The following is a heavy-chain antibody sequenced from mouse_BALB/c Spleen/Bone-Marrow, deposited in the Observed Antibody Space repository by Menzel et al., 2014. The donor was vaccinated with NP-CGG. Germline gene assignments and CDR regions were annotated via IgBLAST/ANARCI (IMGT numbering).Heavy chain of an antibody. V-gene: IGHV14-3*02. CDR1: GFNIKDTY. Sequence: VQLQQSGAELVKPGASVKLSCTASGFNIKDTYMHWVKQRPEQGLEWIGRIDPANANTKYDPKFQGKATITADTSSNTTILQLSSLTSEDNAFYYYALYYGDVMDYWGQGTSVTVSS. D-gene: IGHD1-1*01. J-gene: IGHJ4*01. CDR3: ALYYGDVMDY. CDR2: IDPANANT.